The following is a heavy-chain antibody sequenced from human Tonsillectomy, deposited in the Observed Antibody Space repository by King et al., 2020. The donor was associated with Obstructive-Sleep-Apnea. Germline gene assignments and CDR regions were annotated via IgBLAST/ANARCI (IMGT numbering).Heavy chain of an antibody. J-gene: IGHJ3*02. V-gene: IGHV3-49*03. CDR3: TRETLAYCGGDCYSDDAFDI. CDR1: GFTFGDYA. D-gene: IGHD2-21*02. Sequence: VQLVESGGGLVQPGRSLRLSCTASGFTFGDYAMSWFRQAPGKGLEWVGCIRSKAYGGTTEYAASVKGRFTISRDDSKSIAYLQMNSLKTEDTAVYYCTRETLAYCGGDCYSDDAFDIWGQGTMVTVSS. CDR2: IRSKAYGGTT.